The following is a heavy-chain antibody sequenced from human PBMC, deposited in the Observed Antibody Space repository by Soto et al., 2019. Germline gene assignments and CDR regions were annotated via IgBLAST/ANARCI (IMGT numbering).Heavy chain of an antibody. J-gene: IGHJ4*02. Sequence: HVQLQASGPGLVKPSQTLSITCTVSGGSISSGDYYWSGLRQPPGKGLEWIGYILYSGTTNYNPSLESRLTISVDTSKTQFSLKLTSVTAAGTAVYYCARNGALDYWGRGTLVTVSS. CDR1: GGSISSGDYY. CDR2: ILYSGTT. CDR3: ARNGALDY. D-gene: IGHD2-8*01. V-gene: IGHV4-30-4*01.